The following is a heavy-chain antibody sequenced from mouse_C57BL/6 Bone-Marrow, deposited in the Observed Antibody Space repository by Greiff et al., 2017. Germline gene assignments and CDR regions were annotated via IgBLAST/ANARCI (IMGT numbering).Heavy chain of an antibody. J-gene: IGHJ3*01. CDR3: ARFYYDYSLFAY. CDR2: ISSGGSYT. V-gene: IGHV5-6*01. Sequence: EVKLMESGGDLVKPGWSLKLSCAASGFTFSSYGMYWVRQTPDKRLEWVATISSGGSYTYYPDSVKGKFTISRDNAKNTLYLQMSSLTSEDTAMYYCARFYYDYSLFAYWGQGTLVTVSA. CDR1: GFTFSSYG. D-gene: IGHD2-4*01.